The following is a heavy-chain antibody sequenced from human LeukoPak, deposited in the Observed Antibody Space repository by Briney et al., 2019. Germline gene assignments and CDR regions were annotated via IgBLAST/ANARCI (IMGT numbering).Heavy chain of an antibody. CDR3: ARDWITYYYESSGYYYGNWFDP. CDR2: ISAYNGNT. J-gene: IGHJ5*02. D-gene: IGHD3-22*01. Sequence: ASVKVSCKASGYTSTSYGISWVRQAPGQGLEWMGWISAYNGNTNYAQKLQGRVTMTTDTSTSTAYMELRSLRSDDTAVYYCARDWITYYYESSGYYYGNWFDPWGQGTLVTVSS. V-gene: IGHV1-18*01. CDR1: GYTSTSYG.